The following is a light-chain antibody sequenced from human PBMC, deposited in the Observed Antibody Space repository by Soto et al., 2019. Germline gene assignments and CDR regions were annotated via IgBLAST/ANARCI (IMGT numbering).Light chain of an antibody. Sequence: EIVLTQSPATLSLSPGERATLSCRASQSVSSYLAWYQQKPGQAPRLLIYDASNRATGIPARFSGSGSGTDLTLTLSSLEPEDFAVYYCQQRSNWPQLTFGGGTKVEIK. CDR1: QSVSSY. J-gene: IGKJ4*01. V-gene: IGKV3-11*01. CDR3: QQRSNWPQLT. CDR2: DAS.